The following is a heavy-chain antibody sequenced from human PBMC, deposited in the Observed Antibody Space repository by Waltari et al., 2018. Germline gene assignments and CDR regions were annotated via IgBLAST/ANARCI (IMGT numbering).Heavy chain of an antibody. CDR2: IYHSGST. CDR3: ARQTGIAVRKVDY. D-gene: IGHD6-19*01. V-gene: IGHV4-38-2*01. CDR1: GYSISSGYY. J-gene: IGHJ4*02. Sequence: QVQLQESGPGLVKPSETLSLPCAVSGYSISSGYYWGWIRQPPGKGLEWIGSIYHSGSTYYNPSLKSRVTISVDTSKNQFSLKLSSVTAADTAVYYCARQTGIAVRKVDYWGQGTLVTVSS.